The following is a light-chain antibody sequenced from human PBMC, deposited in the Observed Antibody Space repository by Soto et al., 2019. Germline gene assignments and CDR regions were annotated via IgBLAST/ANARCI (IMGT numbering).Light chain of an antibody. CDR3: LQHSTYPRT. J-gene: IGKJ2*01. CDR2: GAS. Sequence: DIQMTQPPSVMSASVGDRVTITCRASQGINKVFVWFQLKPGKVPQRLIYGASSLQIGVPSRLSGSGSGTEFTLTITNLQPEAFATYYCLQHSTYPRTFGQGTKLDFK. V-gene: IGKV1-17*03. CDR1: QGINKV.